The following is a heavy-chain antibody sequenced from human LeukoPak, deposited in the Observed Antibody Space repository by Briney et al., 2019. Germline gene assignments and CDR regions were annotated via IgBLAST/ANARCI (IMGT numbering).Heavy chain of an antibody. V-gene: IGHV3-23*01. CDR1: GFTFSSYA. CDR2: ISGSGGST. D-gene: IGHD3-22*01. J-gene: IGHJ1*01. CDR3: AKPYYYDSSGYPKEYFQH. Sequence: GGSLRLSCAASGFTFSSYAMSWVRQVPGKGLEWVSAISGSGGSTYYADSVKGRFTISRDNSKNTLYLQMNSLRAEDTAVYYCAKPYYYDSSGYPKEYFQHWGQGTLVTVSS.